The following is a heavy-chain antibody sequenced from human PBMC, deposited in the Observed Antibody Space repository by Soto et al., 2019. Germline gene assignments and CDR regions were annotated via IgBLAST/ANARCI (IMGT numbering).Heavy chain of an antibody. CDR1: GYSFSSYC. V-gene: IGHV5-10-1*01. D-gene: IGHD5-18*01. CDR2: IYPDDSYT. CDR3: AKCDRPLDTSMVIFTHVSDV. J-gene: IGHJ4*02. Sequence: GESLKISCKASGYSFSSYCITWVRQMPGKGLEWMGQIYPDDSYTNYSPSFQGHVTISADKSISTAYLQWSSQRASDTAIYYCAKCDRPLDTSMVIFTHVSDVWGQGTRVTVS.